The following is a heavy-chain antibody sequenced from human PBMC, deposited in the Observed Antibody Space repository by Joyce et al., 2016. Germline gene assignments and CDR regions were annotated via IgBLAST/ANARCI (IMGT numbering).Heavy chain of an antibody. CDR1: GYTFTNYY. CDR2: INPSNGAT. D-gene: IGHD3-22*01. Sequence: QVQLVQSGAEVKKPGASVKVSCKASGYTFTNYYMHWVRQGPGQGPEWVGIINPSNGATTYAQKFQGRVTMTSDTSTSTVYMDLISLRSEDTAVYYCARTMIVVAPFDYWGQGTLVTVSS. J-gene: IGHJ4*02. CDR3: ARTMIVVAPFDY. V-gene: IGHV1-46*01.